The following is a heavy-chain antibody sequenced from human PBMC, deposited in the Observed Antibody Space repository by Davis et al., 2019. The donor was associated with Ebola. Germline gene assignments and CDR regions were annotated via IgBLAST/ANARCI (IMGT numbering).Heavy chain of an antibody. CDR2: IYYSGST. J-gene: IGHJ4*02. CDR3: ARDSGYSWGIDY. V-gene: IGHV4-59*12. D-gene: IGHD5-18*01. Sequence: SESLSLTCTVSGGSITSYYWSWIRQPPGKGLEWIGYIYYSGSTNYNPSLMSRVTISVDTSNNQFSLKLSSVTAADTAVYYCARDSGYSWGIDYWGQGTLVTVSS. CDR1: GGSITSYY.